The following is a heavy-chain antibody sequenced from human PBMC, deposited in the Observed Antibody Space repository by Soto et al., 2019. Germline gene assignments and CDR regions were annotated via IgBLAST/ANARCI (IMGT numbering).Heavy chain of an antibody. CDR1: GGSMSGYY. Sequence: SETLSLTCTVSGGSMSGYYWSWIRQPPGKGLEWIGYIHHNGNTNYNFSLESRVTISLDTSKNHFSLNLSSVTAADTAVYFCARFDSSGYYDSFDYWGQGTLVTVSS. V-gene: IGHV4-59*01. CDR2: IHHNGNT. J-gene: IGHJ4*02. CDR3: ARFDSSGYYDSFDY. D-gene: IGHD3-22*01.